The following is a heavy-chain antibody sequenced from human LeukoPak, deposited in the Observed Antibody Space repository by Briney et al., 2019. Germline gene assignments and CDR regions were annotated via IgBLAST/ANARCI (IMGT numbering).Heavy chain of an antibody. Sequence: GGSLRLSCAASGYTFSSYSTSWVRQAPGNGRGWVSSITSSRSYIYYADSVKGRFTISRDNAKNSLYLQMNSLRAEDTAVYYCARGRSGWYHNFDDWGQRTLVTVSS. V-gene: IGHV3-21*01. CDR1: GYTFSSYS. J-gene: IGHJ4*02. CDR3: ARGRSGWYHNFDD. D-gene: IGHD6-19*01. CDR2: ITSSRSYI.